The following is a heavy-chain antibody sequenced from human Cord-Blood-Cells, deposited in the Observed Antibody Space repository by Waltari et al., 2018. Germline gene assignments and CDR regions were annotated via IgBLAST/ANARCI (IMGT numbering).Heavy chain of an antibody. Sequence: QLQLQESGPGLVKPSETLSLTCTVSGGSLSSSSYYWGWIRQPPGKGLEWIGSIYYSGSTYYNPSLKSRVTISVDTSKNQFSLKLSSVTAADTAVYYCARRDIVGATDYWGQGTLVTVSS. J-gene: IGHJ4*02. CDR1: GGSLSSSSYY. D-gene: IGHD1-26*01. V-gene: IGHV4-39*01. CDR2: IYYSGST. CDR3: ARRDIVGATDY.